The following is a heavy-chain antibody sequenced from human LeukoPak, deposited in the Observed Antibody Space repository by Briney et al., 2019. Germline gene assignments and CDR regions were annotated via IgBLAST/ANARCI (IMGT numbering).Heavy chain of an antibody. CDR3: ARHSRDGPEDY. CDR2: IYYSGST. D-gene: IGHD5-24*01. Sequence: SETLSLTCTVSGGPSNSYYWSWIRQPPGKGLEWIGYIYYSGSTNYNPSLKSRVTISVDTSKNQFSLKLSSVTAADTAVYYCARHSRDGPEDYWGQGTLVTVSS. J-gene: IGHJ4*02. CDR1: GGPSNSYY. V-gene: IGHV4-59*08.